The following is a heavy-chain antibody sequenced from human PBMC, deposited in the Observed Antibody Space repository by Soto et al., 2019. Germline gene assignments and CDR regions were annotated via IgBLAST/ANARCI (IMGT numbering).Heavy chain of an antibody. V-gene: IGHV3-30*18. J-gene: IGHJ3*02. CDR1: GFTFSNYG. CDR3: AKTAGIATRTDAFDI. D-gene: IGHD6-6*01. CDR2: ILYDGSNQ. Sequence: GGSLRLSCAASGFTFSNYGMHWVRQAPGKGLEWVAVILYDGSNQYYADSVEGRFTISRDNSKNTLYLLMNSLITEDTAVYYCAKTAGIATRTDAFDIWGQGTMVTVSS.